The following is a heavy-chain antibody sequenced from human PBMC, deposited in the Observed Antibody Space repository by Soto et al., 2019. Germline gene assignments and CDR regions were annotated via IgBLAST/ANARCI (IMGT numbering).Heavy chain of an antibody. D-gene: IGHD3-10*01. CDR3: ARDSGWPILNFDN. V-gene: IGHV3-30*04. J-gene: IGHJ4*02. CDR2: SSYDGRET. Sequence: SCKASGGTFSIYAISWVRQAPGKGLEWVAASSYDGRETFYADSAKGRFTVSKEMSKNTAFLQMNALRHEDTAVYFCARDSGWPILNFDNWGQGTPVTVSS. CDR1: GGTFSIYA.